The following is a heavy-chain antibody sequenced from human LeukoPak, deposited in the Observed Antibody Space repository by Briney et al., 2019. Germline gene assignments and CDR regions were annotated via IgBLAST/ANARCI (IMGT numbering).Heavy chain of an antibody. CDR2: IYHSGST. Sequence: SETLSLTCAVSGYSISSGYYWGWIRQPPGKGLEWIGSIYHSGSTYYNPSLKSRVTISVDTPKTQFSLRLSSGTAAEPAVYDCARAHSRGWTFDYGGQGTLVTVS. CDR1: GYSISSGYY. J-gene: IGHJ4*02. D-gene: IGHD6-19*01. V-gene: IGHV4-38-2*01. CDR3: ARAHSRGWTFDY.